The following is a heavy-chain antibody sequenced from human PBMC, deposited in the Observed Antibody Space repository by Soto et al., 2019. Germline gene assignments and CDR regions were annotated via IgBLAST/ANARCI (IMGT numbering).Heavy chain of an antibody. CDR1: GFTFKNFA. Sequence: EGQLLESGGGLVQPGGSLRLSCVASGFTFKNFAMTWVRQAPGKGMEWVSAIGGSGSSANYADSVKGRFTVSRDDSKSTLYLQMSGLRVDDTALYYCAKDAVAYNGEWDWFDLWGQGTLVTVSS. J-gene: IGHJ5*02. CDR2: IGGSGSSA. CDR3: AKDAVAYNGEWDWFDL. D-gene: IGHD3-10*01. V-gene: IGHV3-23*01.